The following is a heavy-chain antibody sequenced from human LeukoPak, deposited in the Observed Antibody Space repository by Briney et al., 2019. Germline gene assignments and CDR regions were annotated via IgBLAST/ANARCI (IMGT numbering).Heavy chain of an antibody. CDR2: MNPNSGNT. D-gene: IGHD4/OR15-4a*01. CDR1: RYTFTSYD. J-gene: IGHJ5*02. Sequence: ASVKVSCKASRYTFTSYDINWVRQAPGQGLEWMGWMNPNSGNTGYAQKFQGRVPMTRNTTVSTAYMELSSLRSEDTAVYYCARKNYGSNRWFDPWGQGTLVTVSS. CDR3: ARKNYGSNRWFDP. V-gene: IGHV1-8*01.